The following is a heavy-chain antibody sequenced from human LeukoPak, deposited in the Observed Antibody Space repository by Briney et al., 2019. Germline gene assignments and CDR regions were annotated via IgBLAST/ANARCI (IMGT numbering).Heavy chain of an antibody. CDR1: GGSIGSNIW. J-gene: IGHJ4*02. CDR2: LYSGGSI. Sequence: PSGTLSLTCAVFGGSIGSNIWWSWVRQAPGKGLEWVSALYSGGSIYYADSVKGRFTISRDNSKNTLYLQMNSLRAEDTAVYYCARDPSRGLYYFDHWGQGTLVTVSS. D-gene: IGHD3-10*01. V-gene: IGHV3-53*01. CDR3: ARDPSRGLYYFDH.